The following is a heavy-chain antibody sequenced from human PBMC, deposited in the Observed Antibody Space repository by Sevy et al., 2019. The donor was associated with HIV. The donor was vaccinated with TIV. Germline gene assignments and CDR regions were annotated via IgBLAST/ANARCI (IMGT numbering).Heavy chain of an antibody. CDR2: MYYSGNT. V-gene: IGHV4-59*01. J-gene: IGHJ6*02. Sequence: SETLSLTCTVSGGSISPYYWSWIRQPPGKGLEWIGYMYYSGNTNYNPSLRSRVTISLDTSNSQFSLNLSSVTAQDTAAYYCAREGGLVDYGMDVWGPGTTVTVSS. CDR3: AREGGLVDYGMDV. D-gene: IGHD3-9*01. CDR1: GGSISPYY.